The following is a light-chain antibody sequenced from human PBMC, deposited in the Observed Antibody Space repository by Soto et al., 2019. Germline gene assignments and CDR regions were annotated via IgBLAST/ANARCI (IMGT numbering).Light chain of an antibody. CDR1: QSIHTN. CDR2: GAS. CDR3: QQYNIWPKT. J-gene: IGKJ1*01. V-gene: IGKV3-15*01. Sequence: EVVSSQSPASLSVSPVQRVTLSCVASQSIHTNLAWYQQKPGQAPRLLIYGASPRASGIPARFSGSGSGTEFTLSISSLQSEDFAVYYCQQYNIWPKTFGQGTKVDIK.